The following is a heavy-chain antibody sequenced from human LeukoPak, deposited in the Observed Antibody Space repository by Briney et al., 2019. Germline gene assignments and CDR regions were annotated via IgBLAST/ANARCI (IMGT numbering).Heavy chain of an antibody. V-gene: IGHV3-30-3*01. CDR1: GFTFSSYA. J-gene: IGHJ5*02. Sequence: GGSLRLSCAASGFTFSSYAMHWVRQAPGKGLEWVAVISYDGSNKYYADSVKGRFTISRDNSKNTLYLQMNSLRAEDTAVYYCAKGNSYGTYNWFDPWGQGTLVTVSS. D-gene: IGHD5-18*01. CDR2: ISYDGSNK. CDR3: AKGNSYGTYNWFDP.